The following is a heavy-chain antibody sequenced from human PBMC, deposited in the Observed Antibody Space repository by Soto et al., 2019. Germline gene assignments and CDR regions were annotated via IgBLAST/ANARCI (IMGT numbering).Heavy chain of an antibody. CDR2: INGGTGQT. CDR3: ARGKGMEENYYYYGLDI. J-gene: IGHJ6*02. D-gene: IGHD1-1*01. V-gene: IGHV1-3*01. CDR1: GYGLATNA. Sequence: ASVEFTWKESGYGLATNAMRWVRQAPGQSLEWMGWINGGTGQTKHSQRFQDRVNITRDTSASTAYMELSSLRSEDTAVYYCARGKGMEENYYYYGLDIWGQGTTVTAP.